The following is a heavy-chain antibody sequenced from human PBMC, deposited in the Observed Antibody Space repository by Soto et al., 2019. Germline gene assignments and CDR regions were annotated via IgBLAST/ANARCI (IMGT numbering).Heavy chain of an antibody. D-gene: IGHD3-10*01. J-gene: IGHJ6*03. CDR3: ARLPMVRGVIQNMDV. CDR1: GYSVTSYW. Sequence: PGESLKISCKGSGYSVTSYWIGWVRQMPGKGLEWMGIIYPGDSDTRYSPSFQGQVTISADKSISTAYLQWSSLKASDTAMFYCARLPMVRGVIQNMDVWGKGTTVTVSS. CDR2: IYPGDSDT. V-gene: IGHV5-51*01.